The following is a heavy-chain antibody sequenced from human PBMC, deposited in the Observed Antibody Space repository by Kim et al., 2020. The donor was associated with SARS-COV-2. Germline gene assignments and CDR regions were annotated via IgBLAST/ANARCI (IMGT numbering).Heavy chain of an antibody. D-gene: IGHD4-17*01. J-gene: IGHJ5*02. CDR3: ARSSYGDWFDP. CDR2: ISPTGNYI. Sequence: GGSLRLSCAASGFTFRSISMNWVRQAPGKGLEWVSSISPTGNYIYYPDSMKGRFTVSRDNDRNTVYLQMNSLRAEDTAVYYCARSSYGDWFDPWGQGTLVTVSS. V-gene: IGHV3-21*06. CDR1: GFTFRSIS.